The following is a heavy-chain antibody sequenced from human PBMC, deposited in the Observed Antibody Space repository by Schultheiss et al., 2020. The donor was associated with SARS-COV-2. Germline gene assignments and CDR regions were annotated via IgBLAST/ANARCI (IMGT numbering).Heavy chain of an antibody. Sequence: GESLKISCAASGFTFSSYSMNWVRQAPGKGLEWVSYISSSGSTIYYADSVKGRFTISRDNAKNSLYLQMNSLRAEDTAVYYCARGQFYYDSSGYRWWGQGTLVTVSS. CDR2: ISSSGSTI. D-gene: IGHD3-22*01. V-gene: IGHV3-48*04. J-gene: IGHJ4*02. CDR1: GFTFSSYS. CDR3: ARGQFYYDSSGYRW.